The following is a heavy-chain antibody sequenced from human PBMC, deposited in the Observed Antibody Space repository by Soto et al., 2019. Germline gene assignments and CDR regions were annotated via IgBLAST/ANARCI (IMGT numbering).Heavy chain of an antibody. D-gene: IGHD3-16*01. V-gene: IGHV3-23*01. CDR1: GFTFTSYA. J-gene: IGHJ5*01. CDR2: ISNSGDST. CDR3: AKTQFGGVNNWFDS. Sequence: EVQLLESGGGLVQPGESLRLSCAASGFTFTSYAMTWVRQAPGKGLEWVSGISNSGDSTYYADSVKGRFTLSRDNSKNTVYLQMNSLGVEDTAVYYCAKTQFGGVNNWFDSWGQGTLVTVSS.